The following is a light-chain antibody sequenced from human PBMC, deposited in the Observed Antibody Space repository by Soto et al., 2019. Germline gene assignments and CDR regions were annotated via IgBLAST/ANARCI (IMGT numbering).Light chain of an antibody. Sequence: EIVLTQSPATLSLSPGERATLSCRASQSVSSYLAWYQQKPGQAPRLLIYDASNRATGIPARFSGSGSGTDFTLTISSLEPEDFAVYYGQQRSTWPRLFTFGPGTKVDIK. CDR2: DAS. J-gene: IGKJ3*01. CDR3: QQRSTWPRLFT. CDR1: QSVSSY. V-gene: IGKV3-11*01.